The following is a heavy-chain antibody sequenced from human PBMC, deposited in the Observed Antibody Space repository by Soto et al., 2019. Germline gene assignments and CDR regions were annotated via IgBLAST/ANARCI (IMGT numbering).Heavy chain of an antibody. D-gene: IGHD6-6*01. CDR1: GGSISSYY. Sequence: PSETLSLTCTVSGGSISSYYWSWIRQPPGKGLEWIGYIYYSGSTNYNPSLKSRVTISVDTSKNQFSLKLSSVTAADTAVYYCARRTYSSSPLFDYWGQGTLVTVSS. V-gene: IGHV4-59*01. J-gene: IGHJ4*02. CDR3: ARRTYSSSPLFDY. CDR2: IYYSGST.